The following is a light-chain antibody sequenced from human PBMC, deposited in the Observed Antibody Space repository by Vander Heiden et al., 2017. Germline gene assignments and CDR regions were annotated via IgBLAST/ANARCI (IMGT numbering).Light chain of an antibody. V-gene: IGKV3-11*01. CDR1: QRVTTS. Sequence: DIVLTQSPTTLSLSPGEGATLFSRASQRVTTSLAWYEHQPGKAPRLLIYYASHRATGGPARFSGSGSGADFTLTISSLEPQDFGLYYCQQRSNWPPTFGGGTKVEV. CDR3: QQRSNWPPT. CDR2: YAS. J-gene: IGKJ4*01.